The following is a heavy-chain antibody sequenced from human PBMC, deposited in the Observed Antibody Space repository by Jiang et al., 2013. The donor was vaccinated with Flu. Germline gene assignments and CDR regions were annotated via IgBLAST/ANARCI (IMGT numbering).Heavy chain of an antibody. CDR1: GGSISANW. D-gene: IGHD4-17*01. Sequence: GLVKPSGTLSLTCAVSGGSISANWWSWVRQPPGKGLEWIGEIFHSGTTNYNPSHKSRVAISIDKSKNQFSLNLRSVTAADTAIYYCARYGDSRMFDYWGQGTLVTVSS. CDR3: ARYGDSRMFDY. V-gene: IGHV4-4*02. CDR2: IFHSGTT. J-gene: IGHJ4*02.